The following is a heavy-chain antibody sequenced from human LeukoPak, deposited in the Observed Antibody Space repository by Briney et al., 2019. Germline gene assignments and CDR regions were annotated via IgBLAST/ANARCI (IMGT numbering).Heavy chain of an antibody. V-gene: IGHV3-7*01. CDR3: AADSGGSRY. J-gene: IGHJ4*02. CDR2: IKQDGSEK. Sequence: GGSLRLSCAASGFTFSSYWMSWIRQAPGRGLEWVANIKQDGSEKYYADSVRGRFTISRDNAKNSLYLQMNSLRVEDTAMYYCAADSGGSRYWGQGTLATVSS. CDR1: GFTFSSYW. D-gene: IGHD2-15*01.